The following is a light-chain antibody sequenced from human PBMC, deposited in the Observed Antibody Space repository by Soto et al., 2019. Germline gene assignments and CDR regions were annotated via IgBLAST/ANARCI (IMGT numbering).Light chain of an antibody. CDR3: QHYVSPPIT. J-gene: IGKJ5*01. V-gene: IGKV3-20*01. Sequence: EIVLTQSPATLSLSPGERATLSCRASQSVTSNYLAWYQQKPGQAPRLLAYAASSRATGLSDRFSGSGSGTDFPPPIRRLEPEDFAVYYCQHYVSPPITFGQGTRLEIK. CDR2: AAS. CDR1: QSVTSNY.